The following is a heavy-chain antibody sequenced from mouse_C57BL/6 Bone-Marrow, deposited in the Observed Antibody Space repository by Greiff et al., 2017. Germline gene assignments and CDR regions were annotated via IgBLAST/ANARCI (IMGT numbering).Heavy chain of an antibody. D-gene: IGHD3-2*02. V-gene: IGHV7-3*01. CDR1: GFTFTDYY. J-gene: IGHJ4*01. CDR3: ARYGQLRPPYYYAMDY. CDR2: IRNKANGYTT. Sequence: EVKVVESGGGLVQPGGSLSLSCAASGFTFTDYYMSWVRQPPGKALEWLGFIRNKANGYTTEYSASVKGRFTISRDNSQSILYLQMNALRAEDSATYYCARYGQLRPPYYYAMDYWGQGTSVTVSS.